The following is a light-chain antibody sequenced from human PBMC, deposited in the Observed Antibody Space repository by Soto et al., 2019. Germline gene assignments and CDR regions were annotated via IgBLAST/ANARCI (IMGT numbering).Light chain of an antibody. Sequence: QSALTQVASVSGSPGQSITISCTGTSGDVGGHDYVSWYQKYPGKAPKLMIYNVKYRPSGVSNRFSGSKSGNTASLTISGLQAEDEANYYCSSYTNPNTVVFGGGTKLTVL. J-gene: IGLJ2*01. CDR1: SGDVGGHDY. V-gene: IGLV2-14*03. CDR2: NVK. CDR3: SSYTNPNTVV.